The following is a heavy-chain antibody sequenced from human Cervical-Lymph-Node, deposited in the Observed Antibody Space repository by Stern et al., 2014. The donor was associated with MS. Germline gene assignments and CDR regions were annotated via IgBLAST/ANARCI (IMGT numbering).Heavy chain of an antibody. CDR2: IWYDGSNK. Sequence: MQLVESGGGVVQPGRSLRLSCAASGFTFSSYGMHWVRQAPGKGLEGVAVIWYDGSNKYYADSVKGRFTISRDNSRNTLYLQMNSLRAEDTAVYYCARGPPEGDYPSFWGQGTLVTVSS. V-gene: IGHV3-33*01. CDR1: GFTFSSYG. CDR3: ARGPPEGDYPSF. J-gene: IGHJ1*01. D-gene: IGHD4-17*01.